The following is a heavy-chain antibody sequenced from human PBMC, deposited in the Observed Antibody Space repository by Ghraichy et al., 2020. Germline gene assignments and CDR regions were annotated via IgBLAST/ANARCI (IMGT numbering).Heavy chain of an antibody. CDR2: IRYNGDTR. J-gene: IGHJ6*03. V-gene: IGHV3-30*02. Sequence: GGSLRLSCAVSGFIFDNYGMHWVRQAPGKGLEWVAFIRYNGDTRYYVGSVKGRFTISRDNSKNTLYLQMNRLRADDTAVYYCANLAYSRSSGSYDYYYMVVWATGTTVTVSS. CDR1: GFIFDNYG. CDR3: ANLAYSRSSGSYDYYYMVV. D-gene: IGHD6-6*01.